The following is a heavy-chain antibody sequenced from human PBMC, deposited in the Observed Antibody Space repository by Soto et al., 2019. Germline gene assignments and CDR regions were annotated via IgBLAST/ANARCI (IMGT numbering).Heavy chain of an antibody. CDR1: GYTFTSYS. D-gene: IGHD1-1*01. V-gene: IGHV1-18*04. J-gene: IGHJ5*02. CDR3: ARIQYTGFDP. CDR2: PSAYNANT. Sequence: ASVKVSCNTSGYTFTSYSITWVPPAPGQGLEWMGRPSAYNANTHYAQNLQGRVTMTTDTSRSTAYMELMSLRSDDTAVYYCARIQYTGFDPGGQGTLVTVSS.